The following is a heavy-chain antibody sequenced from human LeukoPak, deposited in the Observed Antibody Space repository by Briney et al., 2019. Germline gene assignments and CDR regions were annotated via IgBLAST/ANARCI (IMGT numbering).Heavy chain of an antibody. V-gene: IGHV1-18*01. CDR1: GYTFSNYG. CDR3: ARAGHRRYYYDNGYDY. D-gene: IGHD3-22*01. Sequence: ASVKVSCKASGYTFSNYGYSWVRQAPGQGREWVGWISTYNGNTNYAQKFQGRVTMTTDTSTSTAYMELRSLRSDDSAVYYCARAGHRRYYYDNGYDYWGQGTLVTVSS. J-gene: IGHJ4*02. CDR2: ISTYNGNT.